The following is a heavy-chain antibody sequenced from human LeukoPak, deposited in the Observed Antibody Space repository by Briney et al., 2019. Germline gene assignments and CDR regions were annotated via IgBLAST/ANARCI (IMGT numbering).Heavy chain of an antibody. CDR2: IWYDGSNK. D-gene: IGHD4-17*01. V-gene: IGHV3-33*01. J-gene: IGHJ4*02. CDR3: ARGRYGDVHFDY. Sequence: GGSLRLSCAASGFTFSNYGMHWVRQAPGKGLEWVAVIWYDGSNKFYADSVKGRFTISRDNSQNTLYLQMKSLRAEDTAVYYCARGRYGDVHFDYWGQGTLVTVSS. CDR1: GFTFSNYG.